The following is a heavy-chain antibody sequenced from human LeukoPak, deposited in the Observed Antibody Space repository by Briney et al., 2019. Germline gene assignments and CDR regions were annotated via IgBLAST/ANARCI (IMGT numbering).Heavy chain of an antibody. J-gene: IGHJ6*02. Sequence: SGGSLRLSCAASGFTFSSYSMNWVRQAPGKGLEWLSYINTSSRTIYYADSVKGRFTISRDNAKNSLYLQMNNLRAEDTAVYYCAKVLSLTRSYWYGLDAWGQGTAVTVSS. CDR1: GFTFSSYS. D-gene: IGHD3-10*01. V-gene: IGHV3-48*01. CDR2: INTSSRTI. CDR3: AKVLSLTRSYWYGLDA.